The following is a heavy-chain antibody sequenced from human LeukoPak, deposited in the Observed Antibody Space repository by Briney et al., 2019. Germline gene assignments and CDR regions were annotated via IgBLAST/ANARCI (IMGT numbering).Heavy chain of an antibody. CDR2: ISGSGGST. CDR1: GFTFSSYA. J-gene: IGHJ3*02. Sequence: VGSLRLSCAASGFTFSSYAMSWVRQAPGKGLEWVSAISGSGGSTYYADSVKGRFTISRDNSKNTLYLQMNSLRAEDTAVYYCAKDSGIYSGYDPDAFDIWGQGTMVTVSS. CDR3: AKDSGIYSGYDPDAFDI. V-gene: IGHV3-23*01. D-gene: IGHD5-12*01.